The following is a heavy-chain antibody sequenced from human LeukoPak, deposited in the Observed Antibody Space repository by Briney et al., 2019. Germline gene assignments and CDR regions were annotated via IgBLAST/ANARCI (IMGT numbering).Heavy chain of an antibody. CDR1: GYIFTSYG. Sequence: ASVKVSCKASGYIFTSYGISWVRQAPGQGLEWVGWMSVYNGDTNYAQHLQDRVTMTTDTSTSTAFMELRTLRSDDTAVYYCAREGLHLALDLWGQGTLVTVSS. J-gene: IGHJ5*02. CDR3: AREGLHLALDL. V-gene: IGHV1-18*01. CDR2: MSVYNGDT.